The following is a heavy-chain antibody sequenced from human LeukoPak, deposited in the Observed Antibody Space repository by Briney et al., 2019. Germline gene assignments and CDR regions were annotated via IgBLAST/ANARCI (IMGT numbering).Heavy chain of an antibody. CDR1: GYSISSGYY. CDR3: ARLTYSGPHYFDY. D-gene: IGHD4-11*01. Sequence: SGTLSLTCAVSGYSISSGYYWGWIRQPPGKGLEWIGSIYHSGSTYYNPSLKSRVTISVDTSKNQFSLKLSSVTAADTAVYYCARLTYSGPHYFDYWGQGTLVTVSS. CDR2: IYHSGST. J-gene: IGHJ4*02. V-gene: IGHV4-38-2*01.